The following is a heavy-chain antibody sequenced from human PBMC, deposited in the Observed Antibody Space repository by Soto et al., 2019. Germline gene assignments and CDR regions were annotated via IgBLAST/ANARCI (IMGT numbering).Heavy chain of an antibody. V-gene: IGHV3-33*01. J-gene: IGHJ3*02. D-gene: IGHD6-13*01. CDR1: GFTFSSYG. CDR2: IWHDGTNT. CDR3: ARDRWYSSRWSAFDI. Sequence: PGGSLRRSCAESGFTFSSYGMHWVRQAPGKGLEWVAVIWHDGTNTYYADSVKGRFTISRDNSKNTLYLQMNSLRAEDTAVYYCARDRWYSSRWSAFDIWGQGTMVTVSS.